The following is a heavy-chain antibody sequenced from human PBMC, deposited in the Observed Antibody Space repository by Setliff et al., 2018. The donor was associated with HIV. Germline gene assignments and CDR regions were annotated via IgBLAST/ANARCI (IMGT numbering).Heavy chain of an antibody. CDR2: ISSSSSYI. Sequence: GGSLRLSCAASGFTFSSYWMNWVRQAPGKGLEWVSSISSSSSYIYYADSVKGRFTISRDNAKNSLYLQMNSLRAEDTAVYYCARDRDYYYAMDVWGQGTTVTVSS. CDR1: GFTFSSYW. CDR3: ARDRDYYYAMDV. J-gene: IGHJ6*02. D-gene: IGHD5-12*01. V-gene: IGHV3-21*01.